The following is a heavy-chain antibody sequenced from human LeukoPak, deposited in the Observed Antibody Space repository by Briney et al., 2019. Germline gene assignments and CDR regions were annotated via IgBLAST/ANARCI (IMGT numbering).Heavy chain of an antibody. CDR1: GYTFTSYG. J-gene: IGHJ4*02. D-gene: IGHD2-2*01. V-gene: IGHV1-18*01. CDR3: VSICSTTSCLLDY. CDR2: ISAYNGNT. Sequence: ASVKVSCKASGYTFTSYGISWVRQAPGQGLEWMGWISAYNGNTNYAQKFQGRVTMTRDTSISTAYMELSRLRSDDTAVYYCVSICSTTSCLLDYWGQGTLVTVSS.